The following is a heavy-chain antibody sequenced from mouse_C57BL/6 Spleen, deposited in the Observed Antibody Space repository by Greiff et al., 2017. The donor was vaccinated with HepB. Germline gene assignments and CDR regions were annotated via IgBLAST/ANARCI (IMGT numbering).Heavy chain of an antibody. V-gene: IGHV1-82*01. CDR1: GYAFSSSW. CDR2: IYPGDGDT. CDR3: AREGLITTAYYFDY. J-gene: IGHJ2*01. D-gene: IGHD1-1*01. Sequence: QVQLQQSGPELVKPGASVKISCKASGYAFSSSWMNWVKQRPGKGLEWIGRIYPGDGDTNYNGKFKGKATLTADKSSSTAYMQLSSLTSEDSAVYFCAREGLITTAYYFDYWGQGTTLTVSS.